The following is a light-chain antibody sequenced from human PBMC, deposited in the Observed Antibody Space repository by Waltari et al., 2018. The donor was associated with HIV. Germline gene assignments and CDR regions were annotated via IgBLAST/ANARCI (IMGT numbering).Light chain of an antibody. J-gene: IGLJ2*01. CDR2: NDN. CDR3: QSYDSSLSGSV. V-gene: IGLV1-40*01. Sequence: QSVLTQPPSVSGAPGPRVTLSCTGSSSNTGTHAVHWYQQVPGRAPKRLIYNDNNRPSGVPDRFSGSKSGTSASLAITGLQAEDETDYYCQSYDSSLSGSVFGGGTKLTVL. CDR1: SSNTGTHA.